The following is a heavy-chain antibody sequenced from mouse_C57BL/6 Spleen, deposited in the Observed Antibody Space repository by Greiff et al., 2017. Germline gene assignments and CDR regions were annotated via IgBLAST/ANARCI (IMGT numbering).Heavy chain of an antibody. D-gene: IGHD1-1*01. V-gene: IGHV1-69*01. CDR2: IDPSDSYT. Sequence: QVQLQQPGAELVMPGASVKLSCKASGYTFTSYWMHWVKQRPGQGLEWIGEIDPSDSYTNYNQKFKGKSTLTVDKSSRTAYMQLSSLTSEDSAVYYCARALAYYGSSYSYFDYWGQGTTLTVSS. CDR1: GYTFTSYW. CDR3: ARALAYYGSSYSYFDY. J-gene: IGHJ2*01.